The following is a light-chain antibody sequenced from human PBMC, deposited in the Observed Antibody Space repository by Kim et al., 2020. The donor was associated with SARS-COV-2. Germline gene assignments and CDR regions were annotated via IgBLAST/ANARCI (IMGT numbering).Light chain of an antibody. J-gene: IGKJ1*01. V-gene: IGKV1-12*01. Sequence: DIQMTQSPSSVSASVGDRVTITCRASQGISSCLAWYQQKPGKAPKLLIYAASSLQSGVPSRFSGSGSRTDFTLTISSLQPEDFATYYCQQANSFPWTFGQGTKVDIK. CDR3: QQANSFPWT. CDR1: QGISSC. CDR2: AAS.